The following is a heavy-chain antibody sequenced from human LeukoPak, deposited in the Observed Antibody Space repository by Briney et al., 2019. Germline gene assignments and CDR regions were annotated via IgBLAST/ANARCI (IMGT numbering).Heavy chain of an antibody. J-gene: IGHJ4*02. CDR3: ARHPHIAAAVVS. CDR1: GGSLSSYY. D-gene: IGHD6-13*01. CDR2: MYYSGST. V-gene: IGHV4-59*08. Sequence: SETLSLTCTVTGGSLSSYYWSWIRQPPGKGLEWIGYMYYSGSTNYNLSLKSRVTISVDTSKNQFSLNLRSVTAADTAVYYCARHPHIAAAVVSWGQGTLVTVSS.